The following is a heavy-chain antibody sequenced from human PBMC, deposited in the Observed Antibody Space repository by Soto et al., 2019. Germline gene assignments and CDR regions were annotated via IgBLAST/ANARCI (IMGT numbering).Heavy chain of an antibody. CDR3: ARDPDSGSYCDY. J-gene: IGHJ4*02. Sequence: QVQLVESGGGLVKPGGSLRLSCAASGFTFNNYYMSWIRPAPGKGLEWISHIGSSGGYTNYADSVKGRFTISRDNAKNLLFLQINSLRAEDTAVYYCARDPDSGSYCDYWGQGTLVTVYS. CDR1: GFTFNNYY. V-gene: IGHV3-11*05. CDR2: IGSSGGYT. D-gene: IGHD5-12*01.